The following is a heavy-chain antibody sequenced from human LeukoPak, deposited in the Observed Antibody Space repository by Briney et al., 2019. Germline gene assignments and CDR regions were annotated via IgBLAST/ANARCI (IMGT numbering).Heavy chain of an antibody. CDR3: ARESRYNWNYVAWFDP. V-gene: IGHV6-1*01. CDR2: TYYRSKWYN. CDR1: GDSVSSNSAA. J-gene: IGHJ5*02. D-gene: IGHD1-7*01. Sequence: SQTLSLTCAISGDSVSSNSAAWTWIRQSPSRGLEWLGRTYYRSKWYNDYAVSVKSRITINPDTSKNQFSLQLNSVTPEDTAVYYCARESRYNWNYVAWFDPWGQGTLVTVSS.